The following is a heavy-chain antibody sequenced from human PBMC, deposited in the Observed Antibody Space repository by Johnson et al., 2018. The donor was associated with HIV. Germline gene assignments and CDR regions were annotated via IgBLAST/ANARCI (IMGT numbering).Heavy chain of an antibody. Sequence: VQLVESGGGVVRPGRSLRLSCAASGFTFDDFGMNWVRQTPGKGLDWVSGINWNGGSTDYAGSVKGRFTISRDNAKNSLYLQMNSLRAEDTALYYCARGGIQLGSGDAFDIWGQGTMVTVSS. CDR1: GFTFDDFG. J-gene: IGHJ3*02. CDR3: ARGGIQLGSGDAFDI. D-gene: IGHD5-18*01. CDR2: INWNGGST. V-gene: IGHV3-20*04.